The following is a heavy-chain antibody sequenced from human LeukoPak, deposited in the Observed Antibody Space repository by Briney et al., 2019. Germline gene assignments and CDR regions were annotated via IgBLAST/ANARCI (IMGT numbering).Heavy chain of an antibody. J-gene: IGHJ4*02. CDR1: GFTFSDAW. Sequence: GGSLRLSCAASGFTFSDAWMNWVRQAPGKGLEWVGRIKRKTDGGTTDYAAPVKGRFTISRDDSKNTLYSQMSSLKTEDTAVYYCTTGNWGPYWGQGTLVTVSS. D-gene: IGHD7-27*01. CDR3: TTGNWGPY. V-gene: IGHV3-15*07. CDR2: IKRKTDGGTT.